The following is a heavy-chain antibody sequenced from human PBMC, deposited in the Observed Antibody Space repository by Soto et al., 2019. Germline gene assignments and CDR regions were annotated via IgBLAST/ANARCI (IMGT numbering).Heavy chain of an antibody. CDR1: GDTFTDYY. CDR2: VNPSGGHT. J-gene: IGHJ4*02. V-gene: IGHV1-46*01. Sequence: QVQLVQSGAEVKKPGASVKVSCKASGDTFTDYYIHWVRQAPGQGLEWMGTVNPSGGHTTYAQHFLGRITVTRATSTRTLYMELTSMTSEDTAVYYCARGGHVVVVTAALDFWGQGTLVTVSS. CDR3: ARGGHVVVVTAALDF. D-gene: IGHD2-21*02.